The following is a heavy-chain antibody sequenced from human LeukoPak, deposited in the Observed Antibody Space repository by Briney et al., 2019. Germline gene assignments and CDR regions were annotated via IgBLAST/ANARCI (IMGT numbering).Heavy chain of an antibody. CDR1: GFTFSSYW. CDR3: AKGYSYGRFDY. D-gene: IGHD5-18*01. CDR2: IKQDGSEK. Sequence: GGSLRLSCAASGFTFSSYWMSWVRQAPGKGLEWVANIKQDGSEKYYVDSVKGRFTISRDNVKNSLYLQMNSLRAEDTAVYYCAKGYSYGRFDYWGQGTLVTVSS. J-gene: IGHJ4*02. V-gene: IGHV3-7*03.